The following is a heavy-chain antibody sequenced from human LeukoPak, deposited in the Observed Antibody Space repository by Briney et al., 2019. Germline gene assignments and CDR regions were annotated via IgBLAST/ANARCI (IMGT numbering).Heavy chain of an antibody. J-gene: IGHJ3*02. CDR1: GFTFSSYL. D-gene: IGHD6-13*01. CDR3: ARGSSSWRNAFDI. V-gene: IGHV3-74*01. CDR2: INNEGTGT. Sequence: GGSLRLSCAASGFTFSSYLMHWLRHAPGKGLVWVSRINNEGTGTSYADSVKGRFTISTDNAKNTLDLQMNSLRAEDTAVYYCARGSSSWRNAFDIWGQGTMVTVSS.